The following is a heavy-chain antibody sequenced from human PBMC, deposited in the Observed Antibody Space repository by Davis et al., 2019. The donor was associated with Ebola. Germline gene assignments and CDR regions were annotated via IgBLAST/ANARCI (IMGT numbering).Heavy chain of an antibody. CDR1: GFTFSSYA. D-gene: IGHD3-22*01. J-gene: IGHJ3*02. V-gene: IGHV3-30-3*01. Sequence: GESLKISCATSGFTFSSYAMHWVRQAPGKGLEWVAVISYDGSNKYYADSVKGRFTISRDNSKNTLYLQMNSLRAEDTAVYYCARDPYYDSSGYYIRAFDIWGQGTMVTVSS. CDR3: ARDPYYDSSGYYIRAFDI. CDR2: ISYDGSNK.